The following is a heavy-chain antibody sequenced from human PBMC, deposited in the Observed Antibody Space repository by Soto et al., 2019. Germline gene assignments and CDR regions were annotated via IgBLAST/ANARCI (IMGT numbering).Heavy chain of an antibody. CDR3: AKAVLERHYDY. CDR2: ISGSGGST. Sequence: QPVEFRRLAYGASGFTFRSYAMSWVRQAPGKGMEWVSAISGSGGSTYYADSVKGRFTSSRDNSKNTLYLRMNSLRAEETAVYYCAKAVLERHYDYWGQGTLVPVSS. D-gene: IGHD3-3*01. CDR1: GFTFRSYA. J-gene: IGHJ4*02. V-gene: IGHV3-23*01.